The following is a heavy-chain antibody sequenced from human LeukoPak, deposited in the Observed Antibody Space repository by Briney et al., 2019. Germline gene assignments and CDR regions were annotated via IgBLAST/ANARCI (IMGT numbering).Heavy chain of an antibody. CDR3: ARDGEWELRGSFDI. J-gene: IGHJ3*02. CDR2: IYYSGST. D-gene: IGHD1-26*01. V-gene: IGHV4-59*01. CDR1: GGSISSYY. Sequence: SETLSLTCTVSGGSISSYYWSWIRQPPGKGLEWIGYIYYSGSTNYNPSLKSRVTISVDTSKNQFSLKLSSVTAADTAVYYCARDGEWELRGSFDIWGQGTMVTVSS.